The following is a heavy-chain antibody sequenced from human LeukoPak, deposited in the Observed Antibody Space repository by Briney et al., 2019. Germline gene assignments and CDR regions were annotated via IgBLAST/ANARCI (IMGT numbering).Heavy chain of an antibody. CDR1: GFTVSSNY. V-gene: IGHV3-53*01. CDR2: IYSGGST. CDR3: AKAYYYYYMDV. Sequence: GGSLRLSCAASGFTVSSNYMSWVRQAPGKGLEWVSVIYSGGSTYYADSVKGRFTISRDNSKNTLYLQMNSLRAEDTAVYYCAKAYYYYYMDVWGKGTTVTISS. J-gene: IGHJ6*03.